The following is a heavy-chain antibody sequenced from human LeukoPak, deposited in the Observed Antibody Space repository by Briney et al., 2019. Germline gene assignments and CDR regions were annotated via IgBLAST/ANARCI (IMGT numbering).Heavy chain of an antibody. D-gene: IGHD3-22*01. V-gene: IGHV3-23*01. Sequence: PGGSLRLSCAASGFTFSSYAMSWVRQAPGKGLEWVSAISGSGGSTYYADSVKGRFTISRDNSKNTLYLQMSSLRAEDTAVYYCAKGDYYDSSGYHTFDYWGQGTLVTVSS. CDR1: GFTFSSYA. CDR3: AKGDYYDSSGYHTFDY. CDR2: ISGSGGST. J-gene: IGHJ4*02.